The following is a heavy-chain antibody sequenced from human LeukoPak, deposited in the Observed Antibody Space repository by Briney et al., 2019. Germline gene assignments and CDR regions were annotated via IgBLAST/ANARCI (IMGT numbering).Heavy chain of an antibody. V-gene: IGHV4-39*01. CDR2: IYYSGST. Sequence: PSETLTLTCTVSGGSISTTNYYWGWIRQPPGKDLECIGTIYYSGSTSYNPSLKSRVTISLDSSKSQFQFSLKLNSVTAADTAVYYCARTGYGIWPFDIWGQGTMVTVSS. CDR1: GGSISTTNYY. J-gene: IGHJ3*02. D-gene: IGHD2-21*01. CDR3: ARTGYGIWPFDI.